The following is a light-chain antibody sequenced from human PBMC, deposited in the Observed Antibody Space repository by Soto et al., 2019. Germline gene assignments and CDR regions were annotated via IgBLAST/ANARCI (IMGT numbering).Light chain of an antibody. Sequence: IQLTQSPSSLSASVGDRVIITCRASQDITSYLAWYQQKPGKAPELLIYAASTLQSGVPSRFSGSGSGTDFTLTISSLQPEDFATYYCQQLNSYPRTYGPETKVEIK. CDR2: AAS. CDR3: QQLNSYPRT. V-gene: IGKV1-9*01. J-gene: IGKJ1*01. CDR1: QDITSY.